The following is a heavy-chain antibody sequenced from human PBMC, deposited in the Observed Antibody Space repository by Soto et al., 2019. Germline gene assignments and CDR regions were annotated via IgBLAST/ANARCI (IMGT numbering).Heavy chain of an antibody. CDR2: IGTAGDT. Sequence: GGSLRLSCAASGFTFSSYWMSWVRQVTGKGLEWVSTIGTAGDTYYPGSVKGRFTISRENAKNSLYLQMNSLRAEDTAVYYCARGRLISLYYFDYWGQGTLVTVSS. CDR3: ARGRLISLYYFDY. D-gene: IGHD2-15*01. V-gene: IGHV3-13*01. CDR1: GFTFSSYW. J-gene: IGHJ4*02.